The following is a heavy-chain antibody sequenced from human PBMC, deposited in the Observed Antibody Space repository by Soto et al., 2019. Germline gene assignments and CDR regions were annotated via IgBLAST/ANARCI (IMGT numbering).Heavy chain of an antibody. Sequence: SETLSLTCAVYGGSFSGYYWSWIRQPPGKGLEWIGEINHSGSTNYNPSLKSRVTISVDTSKNQFSLKLSSVTAADTAVYYCARGSGSSDYWGQGTLVTVSS. CDR1: GGSFSGYY. J-gene: IGHJ4*02. CDR3: ARGSGSSDY. D-gene: IGHD6-6*01. V-gene: IGHV4-34*01. CDR2: INHSGST.